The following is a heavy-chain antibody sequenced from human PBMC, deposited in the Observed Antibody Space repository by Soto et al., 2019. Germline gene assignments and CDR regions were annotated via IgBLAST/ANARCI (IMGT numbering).Heavy chain of an antibody. V-gene: IGHV3-53*01. J-gene: IGHJ4*02. CDR1: GFTVSSNY. CDR3: ARGFPENYDFLSGHYYFDY. Sequence: GGSLRLSCAASGFTVSSNYMSWVRQAPGKGLEWVSVIYSGGSTYYADSVKGRFTISRDNSKNTLYLQMNSLRAEDTAVYYCARGFPENYDFLSGHYYFDYWGQGTLVTISS. D-gene: IGHD3-3*01. CDR2: IYSGGST.